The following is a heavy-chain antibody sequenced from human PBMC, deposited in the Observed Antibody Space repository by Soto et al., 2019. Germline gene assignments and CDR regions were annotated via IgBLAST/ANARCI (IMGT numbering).Heavy chain of an antibody. J-gene: IGHJ3*02. V-gene: IGHV3-9*01. CDR2: LSWNSGSV. CDR1: GFMFEDYS. Sequence: EVQLVESGGGLVQPGRSLRLSCAASGFMFEDYSIHWVRQAPGKGLEWVSGLSWNSGSVGYGDSVNGRFTISRYNAKNSFNLQMNSTRPEDTALYYCAKSRWPYYGSRSYLFAPFDIWGQGTLVTVSS. D-gene: IGHD3-10*01. CDR3: AKSRWPYYGSRSYLFAPFDI.